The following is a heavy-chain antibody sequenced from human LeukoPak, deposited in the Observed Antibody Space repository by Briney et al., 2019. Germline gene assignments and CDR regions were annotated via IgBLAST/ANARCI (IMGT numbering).Heavy chain of an antibody. V-gene: IGHV4-39*07. CDR3: ARDGAVDILTGYGAFDM. CDR2: IYYSGSP. Sequence: SETLSLTCTVSGGSIGTSHYYWGWLRQPPGKGLEWIGSIYYSGSPNYNPSLNSRVTISLDTSRNQFSLKLSSVTAADTAVYYCARDGAVDILTGYGAFDMWGQGTMVTVSS. CDR1: GGSIGTSHYY. D-gene: IGHD3-9*01. J-gene: IGHJ3*02.